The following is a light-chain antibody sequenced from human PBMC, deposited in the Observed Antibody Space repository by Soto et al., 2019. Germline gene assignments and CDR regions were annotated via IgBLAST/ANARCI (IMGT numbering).Light chain of an antibody. CDR2: LGF. Sequence: DIVMTQSALSLPVTPGEPASISCRSSQSLLHSNGNTYLHWYLQKPGQSPQLLIYLGFYRASGVPDRFSGSGSGTDFTLKISRVEAEDVGVYYCMQTLQTPRTFGQGTKVEIK. V-gene: IGKV2-28*01. J-gene: IGKJ1*01. CDR1: QSLLHSNGNTY. CDR3: MQTLQTPRT.